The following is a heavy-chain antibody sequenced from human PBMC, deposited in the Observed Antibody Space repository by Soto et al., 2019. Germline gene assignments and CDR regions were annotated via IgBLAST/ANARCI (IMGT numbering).Heavy chain of an antibody. CDR3: GRTGGGTLDS. D-gene: IGHD3-16*01. V-gene: IGHV1-18*01. CDR2: ISANNGNV. Sequence: QVQLVQSGPEVKKPGASMKVSCKTSGSGFTGYVIAWVRQAPARAPEWMEWISANNGNVVYSYLLQDTVTISTEASTSTGYVDQRDLTLDDTAIYFCGRTGGGTLDSRGQGTNVTVSS. J-gene: IGHJ3*01. CDR1: GSGFTGYV.